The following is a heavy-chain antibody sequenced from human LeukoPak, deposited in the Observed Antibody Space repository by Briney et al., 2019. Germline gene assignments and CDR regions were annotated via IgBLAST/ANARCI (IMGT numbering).Heavy chain of an antibody. CDR3: ARVAPRKAAGIIFYFDQ. Sequence: GASVKVSCKASGYTFTSYGISWVRQAPGQGLEWMGWISAHNDNTNLAQNFRDRLTITTDTSTNIAYMQLRSLKPDDTAVYFCARVAPRKAAGIIFYFDQWGQGTLVTVST. J-gene: IGHJ4*02. D-gene: IGHD3-10*01. CDR1: GYTFTSYG. CDR2: ISAHNDNT. V-gene: IGHV1-18*01.